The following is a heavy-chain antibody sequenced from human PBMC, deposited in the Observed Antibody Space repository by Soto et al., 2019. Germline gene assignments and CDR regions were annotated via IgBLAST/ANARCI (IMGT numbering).Heavy chain of an antibody. D-gene: IGHD3-16*02. CDR3: ARRPRGVISFDY. CDR2: IYYSGST. Sequence: PSETLSLTCTVSGGSVSSGSYYWSWIRQPPGKGLEWIGYIYYSGSTNYNPSLKSRVTISVDTSKNQFSLKLSSVTAADTAVYYCARRPRGVISFDYWGQGTLVPVSS. J-gene: IGHJ4*02. CDR1: GGSVSSGSYY. V-gene: IGHV4-61*01.